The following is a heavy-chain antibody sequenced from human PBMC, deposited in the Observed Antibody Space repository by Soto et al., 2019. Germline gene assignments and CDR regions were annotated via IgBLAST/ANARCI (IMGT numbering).Heavy chain of an antibody. CDR3: ARDIRYHDSSGYALDY. D-gene: IGHD3-22*01. CDR2: IYYSGST. J-gene: IGHJ4*02. Sequence: TLSLTCTVSGGSISSYYWSWIRQPPGKGLEWIGYIYYSGSTNYNPSLKSRVTISVDTSKNQFSLKLSSVTAADTAVYYCARDIRYHDSSGYALDYWGQGTLVPSPQ. V-gene: IGHV4-59*12. CDR1: GGSISSYY.